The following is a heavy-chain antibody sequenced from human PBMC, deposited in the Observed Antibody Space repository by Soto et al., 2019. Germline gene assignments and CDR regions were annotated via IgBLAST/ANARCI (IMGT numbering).Heavy chain of an antibody. Sequence: GGSLRLSCAASGFTFSSYAMSWVRQAPGKGLEWVSAISGSGGSTYCADSVKGRFTISRDNSKNTLYLQMNSLRAEDTAVYYCAKGDGQQLVPGNWFDPWGQGTLVTVSS. D-gene: IGHD6-13*01. CDR2: ISGSGGST. V-gene: IGHV3-23*01. CDR3: AKGDGQQLVPGNWFDP. J-gene: IGHJ5*02. CDR1: GFTFSSYA.